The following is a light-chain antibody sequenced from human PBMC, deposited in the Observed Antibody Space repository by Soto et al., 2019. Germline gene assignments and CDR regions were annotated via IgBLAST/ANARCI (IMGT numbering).Light chain of an antibody. Sequence: QSALTQPASLSGSPGQSITISCTGTSSDIGGYNYVSWYQQHPGKAPKLIIHDVTNRPSGVSDRFFGSKSGNTASLSISGLQAEDEADYYCSSYRASSTTHYVFGNGTKVTVL. CDR1: SSDIGGYNY. J-gene: IGLJ1*01. CDR3: SSYRASSTTHYV. CDR2: DVT. V-gene: IGLV2-14*03.